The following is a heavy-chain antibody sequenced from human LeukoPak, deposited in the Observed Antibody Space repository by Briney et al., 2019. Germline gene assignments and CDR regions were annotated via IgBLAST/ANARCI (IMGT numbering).Heavy chain of an antibody. V-gene: IGHV1-46*01. D-gene: IGHD4-23*01. Sequence: GASVKVSCKSSGYTFTSYYMHWVRQAPGQGLEWMGIINPSVGSTTYAQKFQGRVTMTRDTSTTTVYMELSSLGSEDTAVYYCARSTTVVTPLDYWGQGTLVTVSS. CDR1: GYTFTSYY. CDR3: ARSTTVVTPLDY. J-gene: IGHJ4*02. CDR2: INPSVGST.